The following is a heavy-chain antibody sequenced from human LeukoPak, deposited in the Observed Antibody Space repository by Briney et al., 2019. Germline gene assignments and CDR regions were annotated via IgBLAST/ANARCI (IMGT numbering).Heavy chain of an antibody. J-gene: IGHJ4*02. CDR1: GFSISSYW. D-gene: IGHD1-7*01. V-gene: IGHV3-74*01. CDR2: IRSDGTST. Sequence: PGGSLRLPCEASGFSISSYWMHWGRQAPGPGPVWVSLIRSDGTSTSYADSVNGRFTISRDSAKNTLYLQMNSLRAEDTAVYYCARDLGSGTPLDCRGQGTLVTVSS. CDR3: ARDLGSGTPLDC.